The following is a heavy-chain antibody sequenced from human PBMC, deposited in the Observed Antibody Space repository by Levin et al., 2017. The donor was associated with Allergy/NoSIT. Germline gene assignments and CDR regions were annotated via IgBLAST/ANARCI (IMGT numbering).Heavy chain of an antibody. CDR1: GFIFSDYY. CDR2: SRNKARSYTT. V-gene: IGHV3-72*01. Sequence: GESLKISCAASGFIFSDYYMDWVRQAPGKGLEWIARSRNKARSYTTEYAASVIGRFSVSRDDSTSSLYLQVNSLKTEDTAVYYCTRAATGNYISDYWGQGTLVTVSS. CDR3: TRAATGNYISDY. J-gene: IGHJ4*02. D-gene: IGHD1-7*01.